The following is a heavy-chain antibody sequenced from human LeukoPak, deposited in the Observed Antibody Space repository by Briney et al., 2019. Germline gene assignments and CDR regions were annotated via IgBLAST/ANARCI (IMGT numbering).Heavy chain of an antibody. Sequence: SVKVSCKASGGTFSSYAIIWVRQAPGQGLEWMGRIIPILGIANYAQKFQGRVTITADKSTSTAYMELSSLRSEDTAVYYCARGASNGYYYGMDVWGQGTTVTVSS. D-gene: IGHD1-1*01. CDR1: GGTFSSYA. CDR2: IIPILGIA. CDR3: ARGASNGYYYGMDV. J-gene: IGHJ6*02. V-gene: IGHV1-69*04.